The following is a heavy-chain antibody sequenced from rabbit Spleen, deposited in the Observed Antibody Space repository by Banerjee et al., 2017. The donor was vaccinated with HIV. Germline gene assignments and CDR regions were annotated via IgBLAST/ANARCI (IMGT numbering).Heavy chain of an antibody. J-gene: IGHJ6*01. CDR2: INAVTGKP. V-gene: IGHV1S40*01. CDR1: GFSFSSDYD. CDR3: ARAGYAGYGYATFRDYYGMDL. Sequence: QSLEESGGGLVKPGASLTLTCTASGFSFSSDYDMCWVRQAPGKGLEWIACINAVTGKPVYANWARGRFTISSDNAQNTVDLQMSGLTAADTATYFCARAGYAGYGYATFRDYYGMDLWGPGTLVTVS. D-gene: IGHD6-1*01.